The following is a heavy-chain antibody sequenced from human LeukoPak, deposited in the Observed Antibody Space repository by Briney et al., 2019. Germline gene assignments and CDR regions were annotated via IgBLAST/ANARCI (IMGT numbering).Heavy chain of an antibody. J-gene: IGHJ4*02. Sequence: PSETLSLTCTVSGNSISSGYYWGWIRQPPGKGLEWIGSIYHSGSTYYNPSLKSRVTISVDTSKNQFSLKLSSVTAADTAVYYCAGRSVSSGWGEFDYWGQGTLVTVSS. CDR2: IYHSGST. V-gene: IGHV4-38-2*02. CDR3: AGRSVSSGWGEFDY. CDR1: GNSISSGYY. D-gene: IGHD6-19*01.